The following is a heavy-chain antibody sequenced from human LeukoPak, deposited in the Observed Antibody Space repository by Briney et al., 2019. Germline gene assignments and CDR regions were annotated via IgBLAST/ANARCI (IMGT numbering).Heavy chain of an antibody. Sequence: SQTLSLTCAISGDSVSSNSATWNWIRQSPSRGLEWQGRTYYRSKWDNDYAVSVKSRITINPDTSKNQFSLQLKSVTPEDTAVYYCARNYYGSGSYYSHFDYWGQGTLVTVSS. D-gene: IGHD3-10*01. V-gene: IGHV6-1*01. CDR2: TYYRSKWDN. J-gene: IGHJ4*02. CDR1: GDSVSSNSAT. CDR3: ARNYYGSGSYYSHFDY.